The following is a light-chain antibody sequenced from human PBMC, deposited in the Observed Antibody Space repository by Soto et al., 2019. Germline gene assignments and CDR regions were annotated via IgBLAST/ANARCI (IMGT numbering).Light chain of an antibody. J-gene: IGLJ1*01. Sequence: SALTQPPSVSAAPGRRVTISCSGSSSNIGGNSVSWYQQLPGTAPKLLIYDDDKRPSGIPDRFSGSKSGTSATLGITGFQTGDEADYYCGSWDSSLSAYVFGTVTKV. V-gene: IGLV1-51*01. CDR1: SSNIGGNS. CDR2: DDD. CDR3: GSWDSSLSAYV.